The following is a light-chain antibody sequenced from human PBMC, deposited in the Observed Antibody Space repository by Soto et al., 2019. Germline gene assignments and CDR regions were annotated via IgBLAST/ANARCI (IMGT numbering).Light chain of an antibody. Sequence: DIQMTQSPSSVSASVGDTVTITCRASQDILSWLAWYQQKPVEAPRLLIYASFNLQSGVPSRFSGSRSGTEFTLTISSLQPEDFATYYCQQANTFPFTFGPGTRLDIK. J-gene: IGKJ3*01. CDR1: QDILSW. CDR3: QQANTFPFT. V-gene: IGKV1-12*01. CDR2: ASF.